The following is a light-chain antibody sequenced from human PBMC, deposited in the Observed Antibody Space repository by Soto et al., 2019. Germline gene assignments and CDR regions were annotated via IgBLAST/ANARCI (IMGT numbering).Light chain of an antibody. CDR3: QQRRNWPLT. CDR1: QSVSSD. CDR2: DAS. V-gene: IGKV3-11*01. Sequence: EVVLTQSPATLSLSPGERVTLSCRASQSVSSDLAWYQQTPGQAPRLLIYDASDRATGVPARFSGSGSVTDFTLTISSLEPEDFAVYYCQQRRNWPLTFGGGTKVEIK. J-gene: IGKJ4*01.